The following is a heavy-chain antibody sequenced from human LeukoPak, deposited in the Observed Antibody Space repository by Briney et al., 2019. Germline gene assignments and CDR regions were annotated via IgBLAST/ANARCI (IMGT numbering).Heavy chain of an antibody. V-gene: IGHV4-30-2*01. J-gene: IGHJ6*02. CDR1: GGSISSGGYS. CDR2: IYHSGRT. D-gene: IGHD6-6*01. CDR3: ALSSAYYYYGMDV. Sequence: SGTLSLTCAVSGGSISSGGYSWSWIRQPPGKGLEWIGYIYHSGRTYYNPSLKSRVTISVDRSKNQFSLKLSSVTAADTAVYYCALSSAYYYYGMDVWGQGTTVTVSS.